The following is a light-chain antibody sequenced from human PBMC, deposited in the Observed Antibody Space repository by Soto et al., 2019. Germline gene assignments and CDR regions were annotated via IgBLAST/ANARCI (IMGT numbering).Light chain of an antibody. Sequence: QSVLTQSSSASASLGSSVKLTCTLSSGHSSYIIAWHQQQPGKAPRYLMKLDGSGSYNKGSGVPDRFSGSSSGAGRYLTISNLQSEDEADYYCETWDSNTRVFGGGTKLTVL. CDR3: ETWDSNTRV. CDR1: SGHSSYI. V-gene: IGLV4-60*03. J-gene: IGLJ3*02. CDR2: LDGSGSY.